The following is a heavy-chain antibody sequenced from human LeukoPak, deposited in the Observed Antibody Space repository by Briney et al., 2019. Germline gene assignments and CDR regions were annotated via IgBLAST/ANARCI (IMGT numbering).Heavy chain of an antibody. D-gene: IGHD3-22*01. Sequence: PSETLSLTCAVSGGSNSSSNWWSWIRQPPGKGLEWIGEIYHRGSTNYNPSLKSRVTISVDTSKNQFSLKLSSVTAADTAVYFCARGPYSYDSSGAFDIWGQGTMVTVSS. CDR3: ARGPYSYDSSGAFDI. V-gene: IGHV4-4*02. CDR1: GGSNSSSNW. CDR2: IYHRGST. J-gene: IGHJ3*02.